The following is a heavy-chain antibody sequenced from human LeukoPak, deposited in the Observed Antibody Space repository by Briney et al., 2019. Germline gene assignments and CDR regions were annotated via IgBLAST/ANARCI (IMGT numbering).Heavy chain of an antibody. CDR1: GYTFNSFS. D-gene: IGHD2-2*01. CDR2: ISTYNGNT. CDR3: AREWKYCGATSCGYYFDY. V-gene: IGHV1-18*01. Sequence: ASVKVSCKASGYTFNSFSINWVRQAPGQGLEWMGWISTYNGNTNHSQKLQGRVTMTTDTSTSTAYMELKSLRSDDTAVYYWAREWKYCGATSCGYYFDYWGQGTLVTVSS. J-gene: IGHJ4*02.